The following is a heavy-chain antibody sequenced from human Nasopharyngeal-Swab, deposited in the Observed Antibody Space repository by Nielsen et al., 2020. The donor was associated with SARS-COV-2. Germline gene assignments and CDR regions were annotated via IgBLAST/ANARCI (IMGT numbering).Heavy chain of an antibody. CDR3: ARERGGGYGDY. J-gene: IGHJ4*02. D-gene: IGHD5-12*01. CDR2: ITSGNSV. Sequence: GGSLRLSCATSGFTFSPYTMTWVHQAPGNGLQWISYITSGNSVQYADSVRGRFTISRDNAKNSLYLQMNSLTAEDTAVYYCARERGGGYGDYWGQGTLVTVSS. V-gene: IGHV3-48*04. CDR1: GFTFSPYT.